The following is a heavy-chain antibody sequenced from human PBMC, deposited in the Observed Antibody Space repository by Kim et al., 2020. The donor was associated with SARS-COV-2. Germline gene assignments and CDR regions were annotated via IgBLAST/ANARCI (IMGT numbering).Heavy chain of an antibody. V-gene: IGHV3-30*01. Sequence: YYADSVECLFTISRDESKYTLYLQMNNLIAEDTAIYYCARDRGGSGKYLDFWGQGTQVPLSS. D-gene: IGHD3-10*01. J-gene: IGHJ4*02. CDR3: ARDRGGSGKYLDF.